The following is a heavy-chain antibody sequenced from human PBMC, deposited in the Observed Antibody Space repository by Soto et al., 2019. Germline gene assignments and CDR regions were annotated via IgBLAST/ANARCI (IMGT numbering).Heavy chain of an antibody. V-gene: IGHV3-30*18. CDR1: GFTFSSYG. CDR2: ISYDGSNK. Sequence: GGSLILSCAASGFTFSSYGMHWVRQAPGKGLEWVAVISYDGSNKYYADSVKGRFTISRDNSKNTLYLQMNSLRAEDTAVYYCAKDSDSSGYYYYFDYWGQGTLVTVSS. D-gene: IGHD3-22*01. CDR3: AKDSDSSGYYYYFDY. J-gene: IGHJ4*02.